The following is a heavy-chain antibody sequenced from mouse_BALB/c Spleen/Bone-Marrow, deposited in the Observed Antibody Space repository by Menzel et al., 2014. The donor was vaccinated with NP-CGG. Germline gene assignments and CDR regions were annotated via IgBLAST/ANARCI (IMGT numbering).Heavy chain of an antibody. J-gene: IGHJ2*01. Sequence: QVQLQQSGAELVRPGSSVKISCKASGYAFSSYWMNWVKQWPGQGLEWIGQIYPGDGDTNYSGKFKGKATLTADESSSTAYMQLSSLTSEDSAVYFCAFGNYDFDYWGQGTTLTVSS. CDR1: GYAFSSYW. CDR3: AFGNYDFDY. D-gene: IGHD2-1*01. CDR2: IYPGDGDT. V-gene: IGHV1-80*01.